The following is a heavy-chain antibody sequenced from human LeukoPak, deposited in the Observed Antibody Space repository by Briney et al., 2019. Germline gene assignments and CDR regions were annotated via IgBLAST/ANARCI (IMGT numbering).Heavy chain of an antibody. V-gene: IGHV3-74*01. CDR2: IIQDGSVT. D-gene: IGHD3-16*01. J-gene: IGHJ4*02. CDR3: ATDDYRGLGY. Sequence: GGSLRLSSVTSGITFSNYYMHWVRQVPGEGLVWVSHIIQDGSVTSYADSVKGRSTISRDNAKNTVYLQLNNLRAEDTAVYYCATDDYRGLGYWGQGTLVTVSS. CDR1: GITFSNYY.